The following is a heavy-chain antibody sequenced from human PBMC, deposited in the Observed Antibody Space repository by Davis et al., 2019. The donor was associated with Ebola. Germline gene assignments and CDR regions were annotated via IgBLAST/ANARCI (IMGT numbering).Heavy chain of an antibody. J-gene: IGHJ4*02. CDR2: IYTSGST. V-gene: IGHV4-4*07. CDR3: ARRGDSSGYYSFDY. D-gene: IGHD3-22*01. Sequence: SETLSLTCTVSGGSISSYYWSWIRQPAGKGLEWIGRIYTSGSTNYNPSLKSRVTISVDTSKNQFSLKLSSVTAADTAVYYCARRGDSSGYYSFDYWGQGTLVTVSS. CDR1: GGSISSYY.